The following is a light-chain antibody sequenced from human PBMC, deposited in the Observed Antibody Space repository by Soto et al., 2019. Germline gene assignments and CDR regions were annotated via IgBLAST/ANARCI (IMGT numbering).Light chain of an antibody. CDR2: AAS. V-gene: IGKV1-12*01. CDR3: QQAKNFPWT. J-gene: IGKJ1*01. Sequence: DIQMPQSPSSVSASVGDRVTITCRASQGISSSLAWYQQRPGKAPKLLIYAASNLQNEVPSRFSGSGSGTDFTLTISSLQPEDFANYYCQQAKNFPWTFGQGTRVEIK. CDR1: QGISSS.